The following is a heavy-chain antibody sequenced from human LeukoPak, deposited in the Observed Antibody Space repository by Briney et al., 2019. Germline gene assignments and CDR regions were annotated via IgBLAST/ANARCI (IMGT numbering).Heavy chain of an antibody. CDR1: GYTFTSYD. CDR3: ARSGRQWLPFSAEYFQH. Sequence: ASVKVSCKASGYTFTSYDINWVRQATGHGLEWMGWMNPDSGDTAYAQKFQGRITMTRSTSITTAYMELSSLRSEDTAVYYCARSGRQWLPFSAEYFQHWGQGTLVTVSS. CDR2: MNPDSGDT. D-gene: IGHD3-22*01. V-gene: IGHV1-8*01. J-gene: IGHJ1*01.